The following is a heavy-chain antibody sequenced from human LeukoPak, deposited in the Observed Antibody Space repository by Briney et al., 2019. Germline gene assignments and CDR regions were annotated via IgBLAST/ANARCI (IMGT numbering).Heavy chain of an antibody. Sequence: SETLSLTCAVYGGSFSGYYWSWIRQPPGKGLEWIGEINHSGSTNYNPSLKSRVTISVDTSKNQFSLKLSSVTAADTAVYYCPRRAVYSGSYPYWGQGTLVTVSS. D-gene: IGHD1-26*01. CDR2: INHSGST. CDR3: PRRAVYSGSYPY. J-gene: IGHJ4*02. V-gene: IGHV4-34*01. CDR1: GGSFSGYY.